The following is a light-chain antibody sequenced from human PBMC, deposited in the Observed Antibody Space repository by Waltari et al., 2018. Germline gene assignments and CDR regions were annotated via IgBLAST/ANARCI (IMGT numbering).Light chain of an antibody. CDR2: KIY. CDR3: MQGSHWPRT. V-gene: IGKV2-30*02. J-gene: IGKJ2*01. CDR1: QSPVHSDGNTY. Sequence: DVVLTQSPLFLPVTLGQPASMSCRSSQSPVHSDGNTYLNWFHQRPGRSPRRLIYKIYRGESWVPDKFRGRWSSTEFTLKISRVEAGDVGVYYCMQGSHWPRTFGQGTKLEI.